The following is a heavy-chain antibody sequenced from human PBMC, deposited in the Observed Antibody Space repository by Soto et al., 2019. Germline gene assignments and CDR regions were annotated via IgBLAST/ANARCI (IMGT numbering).Heavy chain of an antibody. D-gene: IGHD2-15*01. J-gene: IGHJ5*02. Sequence: QSQTLSLTCAISGDSVSSNSAALNWIRQSPSRGLEWLGRTYYRSKWYNDYAVSVKSRITINPDTSKNQFSLQLNSVTPEDTAVYYCARSPTKGYCSGGSCYSNWFDPWGQGTLVTVSS. CDR1: GDSVSSNSAA. V-gene: IGHV6-1*01. CDR2: TYYRSKWYN. CDR3: ARSPTKGYCSGGSCYSNWFDP.